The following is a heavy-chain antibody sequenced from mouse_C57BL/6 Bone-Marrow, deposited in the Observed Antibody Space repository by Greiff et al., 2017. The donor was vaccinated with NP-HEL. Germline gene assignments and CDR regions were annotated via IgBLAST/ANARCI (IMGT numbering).Heavy chain of an antibody. CDR3: ARWRKFITTFFDY. CDR1: GYTFTSYT. CDR2: INPSSGYT. J-gene: IGHJ2*01. D-gene: IGHD1-1*01. V-gene: IGHV1-4*01. Sequence: VKVVESGAELARPGASVKMSCKASGYTFTSYTMHWVKQRPGQGLEWIGYINPSSGYTKYNQKFKDKATLTADKSSSTAYMQLSSLTSEDSAVYYCARWRKFITTFFDYWGQGTTLTVSS.